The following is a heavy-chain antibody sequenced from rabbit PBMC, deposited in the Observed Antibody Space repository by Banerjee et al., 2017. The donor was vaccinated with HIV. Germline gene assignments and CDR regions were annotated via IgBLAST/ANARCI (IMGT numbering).Heavy chain of an antibody. V-gene: IGHV1S45*01. Sequence: QEQLEESGGGLVKPGGTLTLTCTASGFTISSSYYMCWVRQAPGKGLEWIACIYAGSSGSTYYASWAKGRFTISKTSSTTVTLQMTSLTAADTATYFCARAYAGDPNYGCVYYFNLWGPGTLVTVS. CDR1: GFTISSSYY. CDR2: IYAGSSGST. CDR3: ARAYAGDPNYGCVYYFNL. D-gene: IGHD4-2*01. J-gene: IGHJ4*01.